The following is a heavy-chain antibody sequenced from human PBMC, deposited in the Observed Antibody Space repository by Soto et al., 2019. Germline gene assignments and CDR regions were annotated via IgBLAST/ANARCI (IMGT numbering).Heavy chain of an antibody. CDR3: ARDRAARFDY. Sequence: GGSLRLSCAASGFTVSSNYMSWVRQAPGKGLEWVSVIYSGGSTYYADSVEGRFTISRDNSKNTLYLQMNSQRAEDTAVYYCARDRAARFDYWGQGTLVTVSS. V-gene: IGHV3-53*01. J-gene: IGHJ4*02. CDR2: IYSGGST. CDR1: GFTVSSNY. D-gene: IGHD5-18*01.